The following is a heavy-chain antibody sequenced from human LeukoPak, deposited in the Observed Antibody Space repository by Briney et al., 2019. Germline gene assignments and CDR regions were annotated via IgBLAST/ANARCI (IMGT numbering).Heavy chain of an antibody. J-gene: IGHJ4*02. CDR2: ISSSSSYI. CDR3: ARALRGYDSDC. Sequence: GRSLTLSCAASGFTFSSYSMNWVRQAPGKGLEWVSSISSSSSYIYYADSVKGRFTISRDNAKNSLYLQMNSLRAEVTAVYYCARALRGYDSDCWGQGTLVTVSS. D-gene: IGHD5-12*01. V-gene: IGHV3-21*01. CDR1: GFTFSSYS.